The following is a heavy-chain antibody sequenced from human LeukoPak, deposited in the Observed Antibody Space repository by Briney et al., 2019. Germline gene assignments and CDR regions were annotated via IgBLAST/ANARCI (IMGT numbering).Heavy chain of an antibody. D-gene: IGHD2-2*01. CDR3: ARAGGDVVVVPAAYFDY. V-gene: IGHV4-39*07. Sequence: PSETLSLTCTVSGGSISSSSYYWGWIRQPPGKGLEWIGSIYYSGSTYYNPSLKSRVTISVDTSKNQFSLKLSSVTAADTAVYYCARAGGDVVVVPAAYFDYWGQGTLVTVPS. J-gene: IGHJ4*02. CDR1: GGSISSSSYY. CDR2: IYYSGST.